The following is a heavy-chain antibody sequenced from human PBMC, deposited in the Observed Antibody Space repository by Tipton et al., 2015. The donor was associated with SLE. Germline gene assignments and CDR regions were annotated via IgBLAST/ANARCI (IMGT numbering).Heavy chain of an antibody. V-gene: IGHV3-21*01. Sequence: GSLRLSCAASGFTFNTYSMNWVRQAPGKGLEWVSSISSSSSYIYYADSVKGRFTISRDNSKNTLYLQMNSLRAEDTAVYYCARDPGGSYGYYYYMDVWGKGTTVTVSS. D-gene: IGHD1-26*01. CDR3: ARDPGGSYGYYYYMDV. CDR2: ISSSSSYI. J-gene: IGHJ6*03. CDR1: GFTFNTYS.